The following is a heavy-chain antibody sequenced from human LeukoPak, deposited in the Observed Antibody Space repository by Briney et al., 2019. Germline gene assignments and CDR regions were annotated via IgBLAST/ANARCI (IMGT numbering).Heavy chain of an antibody. D-gene: IGHD3-22*01. CDR2: IIPIFGTA. J-gene: IGHJ4*02. V-gene: IGHV1-69*01. CDR1: GGTFSSYA. Sequence: SVKVSCKASGGTFSSYAISWVRQAPGQGLEWMGGIIPIFGTANYAQKFQGRVTITADESTSTAYMELSSLRSEDTAVYYCARVGYYYDTSGFYFDYWGQGTLVTVSS. CDR3: ARVGYYYDTSGFYFDY.